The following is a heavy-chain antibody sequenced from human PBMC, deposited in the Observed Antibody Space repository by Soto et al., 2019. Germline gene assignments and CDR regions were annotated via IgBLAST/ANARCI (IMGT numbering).Heavy chain of an antibody. CDR1: GGSISSSSYY. CDR2: IYYSGST. V-gene: IGHV4-39*01. J-gene: IGHJ4*02. CDR3: ARLTGYYPNFDY. Sequence: SETLSLTCTVSGGSISSSSYYWGWIRQPPGKGLEWIGSIYYSGSTYYNPSLKSRVTISVDTSKNQFSLKLSSVTAADTAVYYCARLTGYYPNFDYWGQGTLVTVSS. D-gene: IGHD3-9*01.